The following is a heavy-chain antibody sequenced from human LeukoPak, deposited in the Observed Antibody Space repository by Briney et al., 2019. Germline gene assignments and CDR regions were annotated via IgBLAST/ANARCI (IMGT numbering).Heavy chain of an antibody. D-gene: IGHD1-26*01. CDR1: GFTFSSYI. Sequence: GGSLRLSCAASGFTFSSYIMNWVRQTPGKGLEWVSYISSSSSTIYYADSVKGRFTVSRDNAKNSLYLQMNSLRAEDTAVYYCARGYYDFDYWGQGTLVIVSS. J-gene: IGHJ4*02. CDR2: ISSSSSTI. V-gene: IGHV3-48*01. CDR3: ARGYYDFDY.